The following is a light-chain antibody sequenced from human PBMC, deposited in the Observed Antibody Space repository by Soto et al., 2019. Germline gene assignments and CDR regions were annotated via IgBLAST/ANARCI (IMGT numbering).Light chain of an antibody. J-gene: IGKJ4*01. Sequence: DIVMTQSPDSLAASLGERATINCKSSQSVLYRSNNKNYLAWYQQKPGQPPKLLIYWASTRQSGVPDRFSGSGSGTDFILTISSLQAEDVAVYYCQQCYSIPTTFGGGTKVEIK. CDR2: WAS. CDR1: QSVLYRSNNKNY. CDR3: QQCYSIPTT. V-gene: IGKV4-1*01.